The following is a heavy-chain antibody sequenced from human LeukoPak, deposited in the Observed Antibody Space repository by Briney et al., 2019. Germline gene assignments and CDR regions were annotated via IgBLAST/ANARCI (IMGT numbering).Heavy chain of an antibody. D-gene: IGHD6-19*01. V-gene: IGHV3-23*01. CDR2: ISGSGGST. CDR3: ARVGYSSGWRAPDFDY. Sequence: QPGGSLRLSCAASVFTFSSYGMSWVRQAPGKGLEWVSAISGSGGSTYYADSVKGRFTISRDNSKNTLYLQMNSLRAEDTAVYYCARVGYSSGWRAPDFDYWGQGTLVTVSS. CDR1: VFTFSSYG. J-gene: IGHJ4*02.